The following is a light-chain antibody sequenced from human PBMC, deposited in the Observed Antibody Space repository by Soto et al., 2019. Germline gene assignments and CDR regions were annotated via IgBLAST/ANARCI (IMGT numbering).Light chain of an antibody. J-gene: IGKJ1*01. V-gene: IGKV1-5*01. CDR3: QQYGLQGT. CDR1: QTIRNY. CDR2: DAS. Sequence: DLQMTQSPSTLSAFVGDRVTITCRASQTIRNYLAWYQQKPGKAPDLLIYDASSLENEVPSRFSGSGFGTEFTLTISSLQPDDSATYYCQQYGLQGTFGQGTKVDIK.